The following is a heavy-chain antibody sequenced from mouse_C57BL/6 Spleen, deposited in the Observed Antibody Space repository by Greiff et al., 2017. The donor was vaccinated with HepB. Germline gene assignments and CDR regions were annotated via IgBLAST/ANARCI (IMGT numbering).Heavy chain of an antibody. CDR3: ARARERAFAY. D-gene: IGHD3-3*01. CDR2: INPSTGGT. Sequence: EVQLQQSGPELVKPGASVKISCKASGYSFTGYYMNWVKQSPEKSLEWIGEINPSTGGTTYNQKFKAKATLTVDKSSSTAYMQLKSLTSEDSAVYYCARARERAFAYWGQGTLVTVSA. CDR1: GYSFTGYY. J-gene: IGHJ3*01. V-gene: IGHV1-42*01.